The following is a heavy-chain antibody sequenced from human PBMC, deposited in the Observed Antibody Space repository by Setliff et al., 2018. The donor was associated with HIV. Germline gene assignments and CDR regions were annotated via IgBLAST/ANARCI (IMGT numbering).Heavy chain of an antibody. D-gene: IGHD1-26*01. Sequence: ASVKVSCKASGYTLTTYGISWVRQAPGQGLQWMGWLNTETGNSMYAQGFTGRFVFSLDTSVSTAFLQINSLKAEDTAMYYCARVGSYWPTFDYWGQGALVTVSS. CDR1: GYTLTTYG. J-gene: IGHJ4*02. V-gene: IGHV7-4-1*02. CDR2: LNTETGNS. CDR3: ARVGSYWPTFDY.